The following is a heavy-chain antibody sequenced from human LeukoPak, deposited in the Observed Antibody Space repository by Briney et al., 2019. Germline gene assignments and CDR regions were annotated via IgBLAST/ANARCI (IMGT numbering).Heavy chain of an antibody. D-gene: IGHD7-27*01. CDR2: ISYDGSNK. Sequence: PGGSLRLSCAASGFTFSSYGMHWVRQAPGKGLEWVAVISYDGSNKYYADSVKGRFTISRDNSKNTLYLQMNSLRAEDTAVYYCAKDGPNGDNAFDIWGQGTMVTVSS. J-gene: IGHJ3*02. CDR1: GFTFSSYG. CDR3: AKDGPNGDNAFDI. V-gene: IGHV3-30*18.